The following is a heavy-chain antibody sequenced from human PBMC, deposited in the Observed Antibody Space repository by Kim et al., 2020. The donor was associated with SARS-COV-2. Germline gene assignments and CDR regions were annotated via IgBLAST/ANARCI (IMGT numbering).Heavy chain of an antibody. V-gene: IGHV3-23*01. D-gene: IGHD3-16*01. CDR1: QFTFSNSA. Sequence: GGSLRLSCAASQFTFSNSAMTWVRQAPGKGLEWVSTIFGSGHGTYYGDSVKGRFTVSRDNSKNTLFLQMNNLRVDDTAVYYCAKHVHLTTVTFLWYFDLWGRGT. CDR3: AKHVHLTTVTFLWYFDL. J-gene: IGHJ2*01. CDR2: IFGSGHGT.